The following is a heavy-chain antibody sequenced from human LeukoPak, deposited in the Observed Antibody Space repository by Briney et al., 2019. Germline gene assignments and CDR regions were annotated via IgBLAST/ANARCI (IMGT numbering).Heavy chain of an antibody. CDR2: IYHSGST. V-gene: IGHV4-4*02. J-gene: IGHJ6*03. D-gene: IGHD3-3*01. Sequence: GTLSLTCAVSGGSISSSNWWSWVRQPPGKGLEWIGEIYHSGSTNYNPSLKSRVTISVDKSKNQFSLKLSSVTAADTAVYYCARSGSGITIFGVVSPYYYYMDVWGKGTTVTVSS. CDR1: GGSISSSNW. CDR3: ARSGSGITIFGVVSPYYYYMDV.